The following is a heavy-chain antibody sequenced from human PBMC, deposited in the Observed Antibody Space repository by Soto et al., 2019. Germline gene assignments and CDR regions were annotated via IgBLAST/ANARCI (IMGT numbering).Heavy chain of an antibody. Sequence: GESLKISCKGSGYSIAGYWITWVRQKPGKGLEWMGRIDPSDSQAYYSPSFRGHVTISATKSITTVFLQWSSLRASDTAMYYCARQIYDSDTGPNFQYYFDSWGQGTPVTVSS. CDR3: ARQIYDSDTGPNFQYYFDS. V-gene: IGHV5-10-1*01. CDR1: GYSIAGYW. CDR2: IDPSDSQA. D-gene: IGHD3-22*01. J-gene: IGHJ4*02.